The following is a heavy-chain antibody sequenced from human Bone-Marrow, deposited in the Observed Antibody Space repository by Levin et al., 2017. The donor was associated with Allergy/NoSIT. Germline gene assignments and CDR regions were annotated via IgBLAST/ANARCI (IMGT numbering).Heavy chain of an antibody. D-gene: IGHD3-3*01. V-gene: IGHV3-23*01. CDR1: GFTVSSYA. CDR2: IIGSGGDT. CDR3: AKVSVDPQGRGVRSFDD. Sequence: GGSLRLSCAASGFTVSSYAMSWVRQAPGKGLEWVSVIIGSGGDTNYADSVKGRFTISRDKSENTLYLQMNSLRAEDTAVYYCAKVSVDPQGRGVRSFDDWGQGTLVTVSS. J-gene: IGHJ4*02.